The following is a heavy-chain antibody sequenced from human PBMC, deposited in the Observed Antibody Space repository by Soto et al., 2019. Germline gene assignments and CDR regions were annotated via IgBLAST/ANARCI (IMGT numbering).Heavy chain of an antibody. CDR2: ISPYNDYT. CDR1: GYTFIRYG. J-gene: IGHJ6*02. Sequence: QVQLAQSANEVKKPGASVRVSCKAAGYTFIRYGIAWVRQAPGQGLVWMGWISPYNDYTVYAQKFQGRVSMTADTSTRTVYMNLRGLKSDDTAVYYCARGGYYDNSRGKLRHYGLDVWGQGTSVSVSS. D-gene: IGHD3-16*01. V-gene: IGHV1-18*01. CDR3: ARGGYYDNSRGKLRHYGLDV.